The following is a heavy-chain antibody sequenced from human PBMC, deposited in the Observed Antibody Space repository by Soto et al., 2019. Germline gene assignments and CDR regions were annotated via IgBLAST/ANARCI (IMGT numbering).Heavy chain of an antibody. CDR1: GFTVSSNY. Sequence: EVQLVESGGGLVQPGGSLRLSCAASGFTVSSNYMSWVRQAPGKGLEWVSVIYSGGRTYYADSVKGRFTISRDNSKNTLYLQMNSVRAEDTAVYYCARDPPRMITGTTPGAFDIWGQGTMVTVSS. D-gene: IGHD1-20*01. CDR2: IYSGGRT. V-gene: IGHV3-66*01. CDR3: ARDPPRMITGTTPGAFDI. J-gene: IGHJ3*02.